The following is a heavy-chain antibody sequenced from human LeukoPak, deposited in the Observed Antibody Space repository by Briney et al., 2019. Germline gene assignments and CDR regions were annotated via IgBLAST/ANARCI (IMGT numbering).Heavy chain of an antibody. D-gene: IGHD2-15*01. CDR1: GGSISSHY. Sequence: PSETLSLTCTDPGGSISSHYWSWIRQPPGEGLEWIGYIYYSGSTNYNPSLKSRVTISVDKSKNQFSLKLSSVTAADTAVYYFARGRGGDDCSGGSCYPNFDYWGQGTLVTVSS. CDR2: IYYSGST. CDR3: ARGRGGDDCSGGSCYPNFDY. V-gene: IGHV4-59*11. J-gene: IGHJ4*02.